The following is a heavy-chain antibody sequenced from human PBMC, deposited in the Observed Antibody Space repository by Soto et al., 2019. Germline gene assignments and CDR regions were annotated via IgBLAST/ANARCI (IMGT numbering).Heavy chain of an antibody. CDR3: ARHAYDFWSGHPNPRYYYGMDV. CDR2: IYPGDSNT. Sequence: GESLKISCKGSGYSFAGYWIGWVRRMPGNGLEWMGIIYPGDSNTRYSPSLQGQVTISVDKSISTAYLQWSSLKATDTAMYYCARHAYDFWSGHPNPRYYYGMDVWGQGTTVTVSS. D-gene: IGHD3-3*01. J-gene: IGHJ6*02. V-gene: IGHV5-51*01. CDR1: GYSFAGYW.